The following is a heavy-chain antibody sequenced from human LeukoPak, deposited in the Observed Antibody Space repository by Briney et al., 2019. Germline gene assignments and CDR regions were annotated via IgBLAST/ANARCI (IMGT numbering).Heavy chain of an antibody. J-gene: IGHJ4*02. CDR2: IYYSKNT. CDR3: VSPRGFSYGYFDY. CDR1: GGSISSSSAY. Sequence: SETLSLTCTVSGGSISSSSAYWGWIRQPPGKGLEWIGSIYYSKNTYYNPSLKSRVTISADTSKNQFSLTLGSVSAADTAVYYCVSPRGFSYGYFDYWGQGTLVTVSS. V-gene: IGHV4-39*01. D-gene: IGHD5-18*01.